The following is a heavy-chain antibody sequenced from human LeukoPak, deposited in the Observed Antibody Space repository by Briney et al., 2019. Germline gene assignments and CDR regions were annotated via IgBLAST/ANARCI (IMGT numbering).Heavy chain of an antibody. CDR2: ISWMSASI. CDR3: TKVQNTAIVGGFDA. V-gene: IGHV3-9*01. Sequence: GRSLRLSCAASGFAFAAYATDWVPQAPGKGPEWVSVISWMSASIVYAGPVKGRFIVSRDNAKNSLYLQMNSLRPEDTAFYYCTKVQNTAIVGGFDAWGQGALVTVYS. D-gene: IGHD5-18*01. J-gene: IGHJ4*02. CDR1: GFAFAAYA.